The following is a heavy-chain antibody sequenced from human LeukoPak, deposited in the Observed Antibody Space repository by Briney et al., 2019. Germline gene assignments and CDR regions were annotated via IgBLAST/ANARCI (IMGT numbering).Heavy chain of an antibody. Sequence: PSETLSLTCAVYGGSFSGYYWSWIRQPPGKGLEWIGEINHSGSTNYNPSLKSRVTMSVDTSKNQFSLKLSSVTAADTAVYYCARENAYGSGSYYNGDSWFDPWGQGTLVTVSS. CDR2: INHSGST. CDR3: ARENAYGSGSYYNGDSWFDP. CDR1: GGSFSGYY. D-gene: IGHD3-10*01. V-gene: IGHV4-34*01. J-gene: IGHJ5*02.